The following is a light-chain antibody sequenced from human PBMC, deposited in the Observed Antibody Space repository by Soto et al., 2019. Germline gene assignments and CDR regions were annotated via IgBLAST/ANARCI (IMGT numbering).Light chain of an antibody. J-gene: IGLJ3*02. CDR3: SSYTSSSTRV. V-gene: IGLV2-14*01. Sequence: QSVLTQPASVSGSPGQSITISCTGTSSDVGRYDYVSWYQQHAGKAPKLIIYEVSDRPSGVSNRFSGSKSGNTASLTISGLQAEDEADYYCSSYTSSSTRVFGGGTQLTVL. CDR2: EVS. CDR1: SSDVGRYDY.